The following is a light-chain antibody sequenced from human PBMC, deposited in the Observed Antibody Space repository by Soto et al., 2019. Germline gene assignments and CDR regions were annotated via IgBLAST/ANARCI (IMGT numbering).Light chain of an antibody. Sequence: EIVLTQSPGTLSLSPGERATLSCRATQTVSSNYLAWYQQKPGQAPRLLIYGASSRATGIPDRFSGSGSGTDFTLTISRLEPEDFAVYYCQQYGNSLSITFGQGIRLEIK. CDR2: GAS. CDR1: QTVSSNY. J-gene: IGKJ5*01. CDR3: QQYGNSLSIT. V-gene: IGKV3-20*01.